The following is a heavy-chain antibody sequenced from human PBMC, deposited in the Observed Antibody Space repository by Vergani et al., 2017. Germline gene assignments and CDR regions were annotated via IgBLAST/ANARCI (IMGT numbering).Heavy chain of an antibody. CDR2: IYTSGST. CDR1: GTSVSSGTHY. Sequence: QVQLQESGPGLVRPSETLSLTCSVSGTSVSSGTHYWNWIRQPADKTLEWIGRIYTSGSTDYNPTLRIRITLSIVRSTNQVSLKVSSMTAADTAVYFCARDTAVADDVFDLWGQGTRVSVSA. CDR3: ARDTAVADDVFDL. D-gene: IGHD6-19*01. V-gene: IGHV4-61*02. J-gene: IGHJ3*01.